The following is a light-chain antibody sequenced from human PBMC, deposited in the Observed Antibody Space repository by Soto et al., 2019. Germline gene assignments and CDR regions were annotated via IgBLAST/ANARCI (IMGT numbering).Light chain of an antibody. Sequence: DIVMTQSPLSLPVTPGEPASISCRSSQSLMHSNGYNYLDWYLQKPGQSPQLLIYLGSNRASGVPDKFSGSGSGTDFTLKISIVQAEDVGVYYCMQALHSPSTFGQGTKLEIK. CDR1: QSLMHSNGYNY. V-gene: IGKV2-28*01. CDR2: LGS. CDR3: MQALHSPST. J-gene: IGKJ2*01.